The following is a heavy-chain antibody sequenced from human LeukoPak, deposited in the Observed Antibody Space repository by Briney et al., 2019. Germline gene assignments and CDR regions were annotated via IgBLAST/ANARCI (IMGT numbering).Heavy chain of an antibody. Sequence: PSQTLSLTCTVSGGSISSGDYYWSWIRQPPGKGLEWIGYIYYSGSTYYNPSLKSRVTISVDTSKNQFSLKLSSVTAADTAVYYCARVSRNHLYSGSYSSPDAFDIWGQGTMVTVSS. V-gene: IGHV4-30-4*08. CDR2: IYYSGST. D-gene: IGHD1-26*01. J-gene: IGHJ3*02. CDR1: GGSISSGDYY. CDR3: ARVSRNHLYSGSYSSPDAFDI.